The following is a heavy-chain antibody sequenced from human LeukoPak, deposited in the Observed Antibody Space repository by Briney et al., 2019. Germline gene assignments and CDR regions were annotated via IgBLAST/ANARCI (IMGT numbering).Heavy chain of an antibody. Sequence: GESLKISCKGSGYSFTNYWIAWVRQMPGKGLEWMGIIYPGDSDTRYRPSFQDQVTISADKSISTAYLQWSSLKASDTAMYYCARPSYPDPYYFDYWGQGTLVTVSS. CDR1: GYSFTNYW. CDR3: ARPSYPDPYYFDY. J-gene: IGHJ4*02. V-gene: IGHV5-51*01. CDR2: IYPGDSDT.